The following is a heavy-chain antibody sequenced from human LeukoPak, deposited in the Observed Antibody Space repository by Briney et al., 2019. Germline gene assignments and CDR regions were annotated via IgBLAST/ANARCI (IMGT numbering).Heavy chain of an antibody. CDR3: AKAPIGYSSSWYYFDY. CDR2: ISTISGSGPGT. D-gene: IGHD6-13*01. J-gene: IGHJ4*02. Sequence: PGGSLRLSCAASGFTLSNYAMSWVRQAPGKGLEWVSAISTISGSGPGTYYADSVKGRFTISRDKSKNTLYLQMNSLRAEDTAVYYCAKAPIGYSSSWYYFDYWGQGTLVTVSS. V-gene: IGHV3-23*01. CDR1: GFTLSNYA.